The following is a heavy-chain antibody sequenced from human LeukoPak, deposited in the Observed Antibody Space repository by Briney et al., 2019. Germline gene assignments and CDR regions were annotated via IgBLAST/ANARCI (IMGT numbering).Heavy chain of an antibody. CDR2: INHSGST. D-gene: IGHD4-11*01. Sequence: SETLSLTCAVYGGSFSGYYWSWIRQPPGKGLEWIGEINHSGSTNYNPSLKSRVTISVDTSKNQFSLKLSSVTAADTAVYYCARAQVNFGFDPWGQGTLVTVSS. J-gene: IGHJ5*02. CDR3: ARAQVNFGFDP. V-gene: IGHV4-34*01. CDR1: GGSFSGYY.